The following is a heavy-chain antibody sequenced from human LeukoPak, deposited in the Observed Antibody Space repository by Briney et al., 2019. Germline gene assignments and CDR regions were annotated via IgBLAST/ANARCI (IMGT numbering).Heavy chain of an antibody. CDR2: VNSDGSST. V-gene: IGHV3-74*01. CDR3: ARGRYYGMDV. J-gene: IGHJ6*02. Sequence: GSLRLSCPASGFTFTSYWMPWVRQAPGKGLVWVSRVNSDGSSTTYADSVKGRFTISRDNAKNTLYLQMNRLRAENTAVYYCARGRYYGMDVWGQGTTVTVSS. CDR1: GFTFTSYW.